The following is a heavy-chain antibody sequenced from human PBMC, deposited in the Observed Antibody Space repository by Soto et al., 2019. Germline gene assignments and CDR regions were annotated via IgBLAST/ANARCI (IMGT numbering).Heavy chain of an antibody. J-gene: IGHJ4*02. V-gene: IGHV3-23*01. CDR3: AKDKKWDCSGGSCYFDY. D-gene: IGHD2-15*01. CDR2: ISGSGGST. Sequence: GGSLRLSCAASGFTFSSYAMSWVRQAPGKGLEWVSAISGSGGSTYYADSVKGRFTISRDNSKNTLYLQMNSLRAEDTAVYYCAKDKKWDCSGGSCYFDYWGQGTLVTVSS. CDR1: GFTFSSYA.